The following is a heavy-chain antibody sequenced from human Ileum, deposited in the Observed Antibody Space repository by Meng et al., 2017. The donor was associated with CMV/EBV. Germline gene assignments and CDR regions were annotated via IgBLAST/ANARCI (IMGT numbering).Heavy chain of an antibody. CDR1: GGARIDTNG. J-gene: IGHJ4*02. CDR3: GDPPAAY. Sequence: TLSLTGVVSGGARIDTNGGNWVRQPPGRGLEWIGEVFHSGATNYNPSLESRVTISIDIAKRQFSLKLTSVTAADTAVYFCGDPPAAYWGQGILVTVSS. CDR2: VFHSGAT. V-gene: IGHV4/OR15-8*01. D-gene: IGHD6-25*01.